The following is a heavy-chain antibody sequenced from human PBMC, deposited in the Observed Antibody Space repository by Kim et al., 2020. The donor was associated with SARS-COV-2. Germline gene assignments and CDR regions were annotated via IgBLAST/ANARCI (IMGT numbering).Heavy chain of an antibody. Sequence: SGPTLVKPTQTLTLTCSFSGFSLINNRVAVGWIRQPPGKGLEWLAIIYGDNDKHYSPSLQSRLTITKDTSKNLVILIMTNIDPVDTGTYYCAHRRQPCAGDWFDTWGQGTLVTVSS. D-gene: IGHD1-1*01. CDR1: GFSLINNRVA. V-gene: IGHV2-5*02. J-gene: IGHJ5*02. CDR3: AHRRQPCAGDWFDT. CDR2: IYGDNDK.